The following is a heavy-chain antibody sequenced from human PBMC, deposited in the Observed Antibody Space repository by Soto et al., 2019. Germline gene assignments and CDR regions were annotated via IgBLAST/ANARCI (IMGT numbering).Heavy chain of an antibody. Sequence: ASVKVSCQASGYTFTSYVISWVRQAPGQGLEWMGWISAYNGNTNYAQKFQGRVTITADESTSTAYMELSSLRSEDTAVYYCARDPTRDVVVTDNWFDPWGQGTLVTVSS. V-gene: IGHV1-18*01. CDR3: ARDPTRDVVVTDNWFDP. CDR2: ISAYNGNT. J-gene: IGHJ5*02. D-gene: IGHD2-21*02. CDR1: GYTFTSYV.